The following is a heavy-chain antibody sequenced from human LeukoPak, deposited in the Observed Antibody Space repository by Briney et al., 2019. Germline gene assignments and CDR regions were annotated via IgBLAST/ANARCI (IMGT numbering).Heavy chain of an antibody. CDR1: GFSVGSND. J-gene: IGHJ4*02. CDR2: LYRDGTT. V-gene: IGHV3-53*01. CDR3: ARGRWENQLLYFDL. D-gene: IGHD1-14*01. Sequence: GGSLRLSCAASGFSVGSNDMSWVRQAPGKGLEFVSLLYRDGTTYFPGTVKGRFTISRDNSKNTLFLQMNSLRAEETAVYYCARGRWENQLLYFDLWGQGTLVTVSS.